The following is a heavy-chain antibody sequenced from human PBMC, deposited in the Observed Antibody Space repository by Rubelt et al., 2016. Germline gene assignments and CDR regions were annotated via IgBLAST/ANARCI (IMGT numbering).Heavy chain of an antibody. CDR2: INTDGSTT. J-gene: IGHJ4*02. V-gene: IGHV3-74*02. CDR3: ARVYSSSSFDY. CDR1: GFTFSAFW. Sequence: VQLVESGGGLVQPGGSLRLSCAASGFTFSAFWMHWLRQAPGKGLVWVSRINTDGSTTSYADPVKGRFAISRDNTKKTLYLQMNSLRAEDTAVYYCARVYSSSSFDYWGQGILVTVSS. D-gene: IGHD6-6*01.